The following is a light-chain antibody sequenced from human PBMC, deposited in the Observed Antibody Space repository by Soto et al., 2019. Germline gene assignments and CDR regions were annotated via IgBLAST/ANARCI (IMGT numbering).Light chain of an antibody. CDR1: HDISSW. J-gene: IGKJ5*01. CDR3: QQGYRYPIT. Sequence: DIQMTQSPSSVSASVGDRVSITCRASHDISSWLAWYQCKAGEAPKLLIYAASHLQRGVLSRFSGGGSGRFYVLTIDSMQREDFESYYCQQGYRYPITFGQGTRL. V-gene: IGKV1-12*01. CDR2: AAS.